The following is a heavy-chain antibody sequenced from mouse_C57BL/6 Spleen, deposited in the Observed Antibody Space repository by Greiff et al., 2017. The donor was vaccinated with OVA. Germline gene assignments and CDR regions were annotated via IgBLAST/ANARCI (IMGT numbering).Heavy chain of an antibody. CDR1: GYAFSSSW. CDR2: FYPGDGDA. CDR3: ARDRDYDVGFAY. J-gene: IGHJ3*01. Sequence: VQLQQSGPELVKPGASVKISCKASGYAFSSSWMNWVKQRPGKGLEWIGRFYPGDGDANYNGKFKGKATLTEDKSSSTAYMQLSSLTSEDSAVYFCARDRDYDVGFAYWGQGTLVTVSA. V-gene: IGHV1-82*01. D-gene: IGHD2-4*01.